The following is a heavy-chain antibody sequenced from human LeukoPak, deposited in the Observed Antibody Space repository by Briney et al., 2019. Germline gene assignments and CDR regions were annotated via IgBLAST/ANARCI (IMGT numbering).Heavy chain of an antibody. V-gene: IGHV3-48*02. CDR1: GFTLSSYS. CDR3: AKDSAYYWFDY. J-gene: IGHJ4*02. D-gene: IGHD3-9*01. CDR2: ISSVTTTI. Sequence: PGGSLRLSCAASGFTLSSYSMNWVRQAPGKGLEWISYISSVTTTIYYADSVKGRFAISRDSAKNSLYLQTNSLRDEDTAVYYCAKDSAYYWFDYWGQGTLVTVSS.